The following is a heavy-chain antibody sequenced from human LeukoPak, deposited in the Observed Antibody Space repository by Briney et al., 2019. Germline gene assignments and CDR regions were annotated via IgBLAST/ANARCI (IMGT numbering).Heavy chain of an antibody. V-gene: IGHV4-34*01. CDR3: ARPVNCSSTSCHYYFDY. CDR2: INHSGST. CDR1: GGSFSGYY. D-gene: IGHD2-2*01. J-gene: IGHJ4*02. Sequence: SETLCLTCAVYGGSFSGYYWSWIRQPPGKGLEWIGEINHSGSTNYNPPLKSRVTISVDTSKNQFSLKLSSVTAADTAVYYCARPVNCSSTSCHYYFDYWGQGTLVTVSS.